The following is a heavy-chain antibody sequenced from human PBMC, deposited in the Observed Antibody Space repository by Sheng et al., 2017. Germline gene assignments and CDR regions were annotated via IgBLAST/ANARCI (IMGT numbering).Heavy chain of an antibody. J-gene: IGHJ5*02. V-gene: IGHV4-39*07. Sequence: QLQLQESGPGLVKPSETLSLTCAVSGGSITSGSFYWGWIRQPPGKGLEWIGSIYYTGSTFYNPSLKSRVTISVDTSKNQFSLKLSSVTAADTAVYYCARAFVTSSTECCDWFDPWGRGTLVTVSS. CDR1: GGSITSGSFY. D-gene: IGHD2-2*01. CDR3: ARAFVTSSTECCDWFDP. CDR2: IYYTGST.